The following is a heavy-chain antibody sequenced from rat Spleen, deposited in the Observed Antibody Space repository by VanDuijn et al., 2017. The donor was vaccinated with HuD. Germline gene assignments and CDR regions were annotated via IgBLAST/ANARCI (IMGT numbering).Heavy chain of an antibody. CDR3: ATAGSRVSRFAY. CDR2: ISYDGSST. J-gene: IGHJ3*01. CDR1: GFTFSNYG. D-gene: IGHD1-4*01. V-gene: IGHV5-29*01. Sequence: EVHLVESDGGLVQPGRSMKLSCAASGFTFSNYGMAWVRQAPKKGLEWVAYISYDGSSTYYRDSVKGRFTISRDNAESTLYLQMDSLQTEDTAIYFCATAGSRVSRFAYWGQGTLVTVSS.